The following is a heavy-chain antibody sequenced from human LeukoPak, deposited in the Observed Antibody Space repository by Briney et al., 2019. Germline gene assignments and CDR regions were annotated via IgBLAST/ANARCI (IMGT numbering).Heavy chain of an antibody. CDR3: ARDRDTAAFDY. D-gene: IGHD5-18*01. V-gene: IGHV3-66*01. J-gene: IGHJ4*02. CDR2: IYSGGST. CDR1: GFTVSSNY. Sequence: GGSLRLSCAASGFTVSSNYMSWVRQAPGKGLEWVSVIYSGGSTYYADSVKGRFTISRDNSKNTLYLQMNSLRAEDTAVYCCARDRDTAAFDYWGQGTLVTVSS.